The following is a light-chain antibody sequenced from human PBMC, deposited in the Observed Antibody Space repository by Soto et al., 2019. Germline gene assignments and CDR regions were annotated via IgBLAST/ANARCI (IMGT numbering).Light chain of an antibody. J-gene: IGLJ2*01. Sequence: QSVLTQSPSASASLGASVKLTCTLSSGHSNYAIAWHQQQPEKGPRYLMRLDADGSHYKGDGIPDRFSGSSSGAERYLTISSLQSEDEADYYCQSWGTAVVFGGGTKVTVL. V-gene: IGLV4-69*02. CDR3: QSWGTAVV. CDR1: SGHSNYA. CDR2: LDADGSH.